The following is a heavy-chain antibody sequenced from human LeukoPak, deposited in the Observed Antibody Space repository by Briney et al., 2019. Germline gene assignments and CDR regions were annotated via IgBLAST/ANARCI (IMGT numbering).Heavy chain of an antibody. CDR3: ATVGRVVVAATPGYYYGMDV. Sequence: ASVKVSCKVSGYTLTELSMHWVRQAPGKGLEWMGGFDPEDGETTYAQKFQGRVTMTEDTSTDTAYMELSSLRSEDTAVYYCATVGRVVVAATPGYYYGMDVWGQGTTVTVSS. D-gene: IGHD2-15*01. V-gene: IGHV1-24*01. CDR1: GYTLTELS. CDR2: FDPEDGET. J-gene: IGHJ6*02.